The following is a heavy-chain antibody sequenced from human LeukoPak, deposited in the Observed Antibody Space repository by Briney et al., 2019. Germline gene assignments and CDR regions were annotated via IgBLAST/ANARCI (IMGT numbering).Heavy chain of an antibody. V-gene: IGHV4-4*02. J-gene: IGHJ2*01. CDR2: IYHSGST. CDR1: GGSISSSNW. Sequence: RPSETLSLTCAVSGGSISSSNWWSWVRQPPGKGLEWIGEIYHSGSTNYNPSLKSRVTISVDTSKNQFSLKLSSVAAADTAVYFCARVYYGRTYDYWYFDLWGRGTLVTVSS. D-gene: IGHD3-10*01. CDR3: ARVYYGRTYDYWYFDL.